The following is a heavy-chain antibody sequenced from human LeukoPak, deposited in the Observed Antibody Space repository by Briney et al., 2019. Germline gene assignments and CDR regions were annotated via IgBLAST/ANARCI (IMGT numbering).Heavy chain of an antibody. CDR3: ASLPTGDAFES. CDR2: ISRSSSTI. CDR1: GFTFRSYS. J-gene: IGHJ3*02. Sequence: GGSLRLSCAASGFTFRSYSMKWVRQAPGKGREGVSYISRSSSTIYYADSVKGRFTISRDNAKNSPYLQTNSLRAEDTPVYYCASLPTGDAFESWGQGTMVTVSS. V-gene: IGHV3-48*01.